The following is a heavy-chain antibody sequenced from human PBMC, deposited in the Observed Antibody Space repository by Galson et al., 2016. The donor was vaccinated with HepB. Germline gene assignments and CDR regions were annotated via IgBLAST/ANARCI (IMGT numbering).Heavy chain of an antibody. Sequence: SLRLSCAASGFTFSNYGMHWVRQAPGKGLEWVSVIWYDGTEKHYADSVKGRFTISRDNSKNTLYLQMNSLRAEDTAVYYCARDYDFWSAKTGGGSFDIWGQGTMVTVSS. CDR3: ARDYDFWSAKTGGGSFDI. D-gene: IGHD3-3*01. CDR1: GFTFSNYG. J-gene: IGHJ3*02. V-gene: IGHV3-33*01. CDR2: IWYDGTEK.